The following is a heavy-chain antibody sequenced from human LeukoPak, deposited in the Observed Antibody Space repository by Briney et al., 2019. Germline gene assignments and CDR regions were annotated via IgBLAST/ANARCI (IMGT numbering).Heavy chain of an antibody. CDR2: INPNSGGT. J-gene: IGHJ4*02. CDR3: ARDKNRGYSYGYGLDY. CDR1: GYTFTGYY. V-gene: IGHV1-2*06. Sequence: ALVNVSCQASGYTFTGYYMHWVRQAPGQGLEWMGRINPNSGGTNYAQTFQGRVTMTRDTSISTDYMELSRLRSDDTAVYYCARDKNRGYSYGYGLDYWGQGTLVTVSS. D-gene: IGHD5-18*01.